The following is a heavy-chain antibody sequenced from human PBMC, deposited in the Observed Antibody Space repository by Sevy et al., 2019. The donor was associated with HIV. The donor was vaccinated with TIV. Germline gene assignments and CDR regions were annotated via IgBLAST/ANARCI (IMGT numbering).Heavy chain of an antibody. CDR2: ISYDGRNNK. CDR3: ARDRGEILHSAFDY. CDR1: GFRFSDYS. D-gene: IGHD2-15*01. V-gene: IGHV3-30*14. Sequence: GGSLRLSCAASGFRFSDYSMHWVRQAPGKGLEWVAVISYDGRNNKYYVDSVKGRFTISRDNSKNTLFLQMNSLRAEDSAIYYCARDRGEILHSAFDYWGPGTLVTVSS. J-gene: IGHJ4*02.